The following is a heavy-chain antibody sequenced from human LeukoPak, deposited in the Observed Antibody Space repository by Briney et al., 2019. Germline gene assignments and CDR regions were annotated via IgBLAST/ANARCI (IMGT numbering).Heavy chain of an antibody. Sequence: GGSLRLSCAASGFTFSSYWMSWVRQAQGKGLEWVANVKQDGSEKYYVDSVKGRFTISRDNAKNSLYLQMNSLRAEDTAVYYCARVGGAYYGSGSYYSAYWGQGTLVTVSS. CDR2: VKQDGSEK. V-gene: IGHV3-7*01. CDR1: GFTFSSYW. CDR3: ARVGGAYYGSGSYYSAY. D-gene: IGHD3-10*01. J-gene: IGHJ4*02.